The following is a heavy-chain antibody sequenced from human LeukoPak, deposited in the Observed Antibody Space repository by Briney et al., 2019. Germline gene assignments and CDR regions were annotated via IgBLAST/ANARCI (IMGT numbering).Heavy chain of an antibody. D-gene: IGHD3-10*01. Sequence: SQTLALIFAIFGDSVSSLRGAWDWIRQSQSSGLEWLGRTYCRSKWYNEYAGCVKSRITINPDRSKNQFSLQLNSVTPEDTAVYYCARGPATTGMVRGVIMLYYYYGMDVWGQGTTVTVSS. V-gene: IGHV6-1*01. CDR3: ARGPATTGMVRGVIMLYYYYGMDV. CDR1: GDSVSSLRGA. J-gene: IGHJ6*02. CDR2: TYCRSKWYN.